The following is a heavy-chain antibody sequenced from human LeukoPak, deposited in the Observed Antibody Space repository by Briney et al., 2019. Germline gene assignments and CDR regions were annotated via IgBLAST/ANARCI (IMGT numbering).Heavy chain of an antibody. Sequence: GESLKISCKGSGYIFTSYWIGWVRQMPGKGLEWMGIIYPGDSDTRYSPSFQGQVTISADKSISTAYLQWSSLKASDTAMYYCARHRADIAARHYYYYMDVWGKGTTVTVSS. CDR3: ARHRADIAARHYYYYMDV. J-gene: IGHJ6*03. D-gene: IGHD6-6*01. CDR1: GYIFTSYW. CDR2: IYPGDSDT. V-gene: IGHV5-51*01.